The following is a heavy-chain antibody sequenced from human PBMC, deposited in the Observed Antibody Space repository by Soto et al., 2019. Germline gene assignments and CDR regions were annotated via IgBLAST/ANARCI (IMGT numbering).Heavy chain of an antibody. V-gene: IGHV3-23*01. J-gene: IGHJ6*02. CDR2: ISGSGGST. CDR3: AKDKEWELSYYYYGMDV. CDR1: GFTFSSYA. D-gene: IGHD1-26*01. Sequence: PGGSLRLSCAASGFTFSSYAMSWVRQAPGKGLEWVSAISGSGGSTYYADSVKGRFTISRDNSKNTLYLQMNSLRAEDTAVYYCAKDKEWELSYYYYGMDVWGQGTTVTVSS.